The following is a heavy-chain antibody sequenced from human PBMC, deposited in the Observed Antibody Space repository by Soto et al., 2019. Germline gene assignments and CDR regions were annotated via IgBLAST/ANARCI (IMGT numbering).Heavy chain of an antibody. Sequence: QVQLVESGGGVVQPGRSLRLSCAASGFTFSSYGMHWVRQAPGKGLEWVAVIWYDGSNKYYADSVKGRFTISRENYKNTLYLQRTSLRAEDMGVYYCARDSLAVPAAISDYWGQGTLVTVSS. D-gene: IGHD2-2*01. CDR1: GFTFSSYG. CDR2: IWYDGSNK. V-gene: IGHV3-33*01. CDR3: ARDSLAVPAAISDY. J-gene: IGHJ4*02.